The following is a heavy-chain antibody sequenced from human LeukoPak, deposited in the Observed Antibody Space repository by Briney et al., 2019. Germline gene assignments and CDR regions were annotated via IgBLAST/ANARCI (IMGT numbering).Heavy chain of an antibody. CDR1: GGSFSGYY. Sequence: SETLSLTCAVYGGSFSGYYWTWIRQPPGKGLEWIGEINHSGSTNYNPSLKSRITISIDTSKNQFSLKLSSVTAADTAVYYCARVREAAYYDSTSSDYWGQGTLVTVSS. CDR2: INHSGST. V-gene: IGHV4-34*01. CDR3: ARVREAAYYDSTSSDY. D-gene: IGHD3-22*01. J-gene: IGHJ4*02.